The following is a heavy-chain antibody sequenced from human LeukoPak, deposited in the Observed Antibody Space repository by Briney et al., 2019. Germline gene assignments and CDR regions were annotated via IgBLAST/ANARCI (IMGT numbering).Heavy chain of an antibody. CDR1: GFTVSSNY. V-gene: IGHV3-53*01. D-gene: IGHD3-10*01. J-gene: IGHJ4*02. CDR2: IYSGGST. CDR3: AKDQIFLWFGESPFDY. Sequence: GGSLRLSCAASGFTVSSNYMSWVRQAPGKGLEWVSVIYSGGSTYYADSVKGRFTISRDNSKNTLYLQMNSLRAEDTAVYYCAKDQIFLWFGESPFDYWGQGTLVTVSS.